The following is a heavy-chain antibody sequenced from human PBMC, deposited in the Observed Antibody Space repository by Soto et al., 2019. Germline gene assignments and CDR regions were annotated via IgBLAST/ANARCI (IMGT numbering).Heavy chain of an antibody. Sequence: ASVKVSCKASGYTFTSYGISWVRQAPGQGLEWMGWISAYNGNTIYAQKLQGRVTMTAATSTSTAYMELRSLRSDDTAEYYWARDMVAGTLGGYWGQGTLVTVSS. D-gene: IGHD6-19*01. V-gene: IGHV1-18*01. CDR1: GYTFTSYG. CDR3: ARDMVAGTLGGY. J-gene: IGHJ4*02. CDR2: ISAYNGNT.